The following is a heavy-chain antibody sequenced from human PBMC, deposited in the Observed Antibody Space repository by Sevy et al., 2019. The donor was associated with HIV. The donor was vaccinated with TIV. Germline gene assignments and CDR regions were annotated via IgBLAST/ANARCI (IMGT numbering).Heavy chain of an antibody. CDR2: IYYSWTT. V-gene: IGHV4-39*01. D-gene: IGHD1-1*01. J-gene: IGHJ5*02. CDR3: ARQIQTGTQKGWFDP. CDR1: GVSISSSNYY. Sequence: SETLSLTCTVSGVSISSSNYYWAWIRQPPGKGLEWIGNIYYSWTTYYYPSLKSRATISVDTSKNQFSLKLGSVTAADTSVYYCARQIQTGTQKGWFDPWGQGTLVTVSS.